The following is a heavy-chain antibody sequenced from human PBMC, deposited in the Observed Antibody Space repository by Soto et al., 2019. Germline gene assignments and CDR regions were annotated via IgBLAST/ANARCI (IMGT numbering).Heavy chain of an antibody. CDR1: GYTFTNYY. V-gene: IGHV1-46*01. J-gene: IGHJ4*02. Sequence: QVQLVQSGAEVKKPGASVKVSCEASGYTFTNYYIHRVRQAPGQGLEWMAVINPSGGSTRYAQKFQGRVTMTRDTSTSTVYMELSSLRSEDTAVYYCAKTYGFLGGYYFDYWGQGTLVTVSS. CDR3: AKTYGFLGGYYFDY. CDR2: INPSGGST. D-gene: IGHD3-16*01.